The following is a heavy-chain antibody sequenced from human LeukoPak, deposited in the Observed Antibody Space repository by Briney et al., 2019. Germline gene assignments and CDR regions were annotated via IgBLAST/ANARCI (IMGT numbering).Heavy chain of an antibody. J-gene: IGHJ3*02. CDR1: GFTFTTSA. CDR2: TVVGSGNT. D-gene: IGHD2-8*02. Sequence: SGKVSCKASGFTFTTSAVQLVRQARGQRLEWIGRTVVGSGNTDHAQKFQGRLTITRDISTSTAYMELSSLTSDDTDVYFCAAVGNANSWYWDDAFDIWGQGTMVTVSS. CDR3: AAVGNANSWYWDDAFDI. V-gene: IGHV1-58*01.